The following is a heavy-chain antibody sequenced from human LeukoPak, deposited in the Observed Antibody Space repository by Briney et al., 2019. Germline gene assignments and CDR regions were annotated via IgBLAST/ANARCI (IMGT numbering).Heavy chain of an antibody. CDR1: GGSISSYY. D-gene: IGHD3-22*01. V-gene: IGHV4-59*01. CDR2: IYYSGST. J-gene: IGHJ4*02. CDR3: ARDYGGYYDRSGPLGI. Sequence: PSETLSLTCTVSGGSISSYYWSWIRQPPGKGLEWIGYIYYSGSTNYNPSLRSRVTISVDTSKNQFSLKLNSVTAADTAVYYCARDYGGYYDRSGPLGIWGQGTLVTVSS.